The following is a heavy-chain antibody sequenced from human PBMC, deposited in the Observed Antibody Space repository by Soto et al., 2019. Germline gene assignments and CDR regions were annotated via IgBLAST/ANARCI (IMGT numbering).Heavy chain of an antibody. Sequence: SETLSLTCAVYGGSFSGYYWSWIRQPPGKGLEWIGEINHSGSTNYNPSLKSRVTISVDTSKSQFSLKLSSVTAADTAVYYCARSVHYDILTGYYSFDYWGQGTLVTVSS. CDR2: INHSGST. CDR1: GGSFSGYY. V-gene: IGHV4-34*01. J-gene: IGHJ4*02. CDR3: ARSVHYDILTGYYSFDY. D-gene: IGHD3-9*01.